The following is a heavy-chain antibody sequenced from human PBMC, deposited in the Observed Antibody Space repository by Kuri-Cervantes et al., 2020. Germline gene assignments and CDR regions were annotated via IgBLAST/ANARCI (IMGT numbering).Heavy chain of an antibody. CDR2: IYHSGST. J-gene: IGHJ4*02. D-gene: IGHD3-22*01. CDR3: ARVYDSSGYLGQFDY. CDR1: GGSISSSNW. Sequence: GSLRLSCAVSGGSISSSNWWSWVRQPPGKGLEWIGEIYHSGSTNYNPSLKSRVTISVDKSKNQFSLKLSSVTAADTAVYYCARVYDSSGYLGQFDYWGQGTLVTVSS. V-gene: IGHV4-4*02.